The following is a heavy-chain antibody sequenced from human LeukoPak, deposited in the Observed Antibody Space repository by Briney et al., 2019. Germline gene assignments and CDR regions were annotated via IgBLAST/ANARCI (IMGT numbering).Heavy chain of an antibody. Sequence: GGSLRLSCAASGFTFSNNWMSWVRQAPGKGLEWAANINQDGSEKNYVDSVKGRFTISRDNAKNSVYLQMNSLRAEDTAVYYCVRGKGWLDPWGQGILVTVSS. CDR2: INQDGSEK. V-gene: IGHV3-7*03. J-gene: IGHJ5*02. CDR1: GFTFSNNW. CDR3: VRGKGWLDP.